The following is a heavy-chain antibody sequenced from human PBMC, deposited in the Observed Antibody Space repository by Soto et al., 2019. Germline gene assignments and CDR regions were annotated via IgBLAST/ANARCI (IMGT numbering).Heavy chain of an antibody. CDR3: ARGVTTVTTIAY. V-gene: IGHV4-30-2*01. D-gene: IGHD4-17*01. CDR2: IYHSGIN. J-gene: IGHJ4*02. Sequence: QLQLPESGSGLVKPSQSLSLTCAVSGGSISSGGYSWSWIRQPPGKGLEWIGYIYHSGINYYNLSHKRRVTISVDRFKNQFYLKLISVTAADTAVYYCARGVTTVTTIAYWGKATLVTVSS. CDR1: GGSISSGGYS.